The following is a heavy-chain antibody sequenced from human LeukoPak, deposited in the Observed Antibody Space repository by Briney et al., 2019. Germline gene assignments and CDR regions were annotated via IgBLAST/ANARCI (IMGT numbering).Heavy chain of an antibody. J-gene: IGHJ3*02. CDR3: ARGGRRYYYGSGSYYSPFDI. Sequence: PGGSLRLSCAASGSTFSSYWMSWVRQAPGKGLEWVANIKQDGSEKYYVDSVKGRFTISRDNAKNSLYLQMNSLRAEDTAVYYCARGGRRYYYGSGSYYSPFDIWGQGTMVTVSS. V-gene: IGHV3-7*01. CDR1: GSTFSSYW. D-gene: IGHD3-10*01. CDR2: IKQDGSEK.